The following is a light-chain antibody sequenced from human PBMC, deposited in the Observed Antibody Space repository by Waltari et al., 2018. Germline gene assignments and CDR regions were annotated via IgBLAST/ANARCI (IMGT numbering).Light chain of an antibody. V-gene: IGKV1-39*01. Sequence: DIQMTQSPSSLSASVGDRVTITCRASETIRIYLNWYQQKPGKAPKLLINTASRLQSGVPSRFSCSGSRTDFTLTISTLQHEDFATYYCQQSYSIPLTFGGGTKVEIK. CDR2: TAS. J-gene: IGKJ4*01. CDR1: ETIRIY. CDR3: QQSYSIPLT.